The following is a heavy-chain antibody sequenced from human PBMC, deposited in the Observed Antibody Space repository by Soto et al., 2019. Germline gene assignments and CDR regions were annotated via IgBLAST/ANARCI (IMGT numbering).Heavy chain of an antibody. Sequence: GGSLRLSCAASGFTLSSYGMHWVRQAPGKGLEWVAVISYDGSNKYYTDSVKGRFTISRDNSKNTLYLQMNSLRAEDTAVYYCAKCSSTSCSTTYFDYWGQGTLVTVSS. CDR2: ISYDGSNK. CDR3: AKCSSTSCSTTYFDY. J-gene: IGHJ4*02. D-gene: IGHD2-2*01. CDR1: GFTLSSYG. V-gene: IGHV3-30*18.